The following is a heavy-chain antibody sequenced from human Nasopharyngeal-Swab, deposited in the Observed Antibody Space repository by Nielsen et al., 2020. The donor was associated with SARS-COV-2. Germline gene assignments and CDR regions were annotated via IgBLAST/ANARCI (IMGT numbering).Heavy chain of an antibody. D-gene: IGHD3-10*01. Sequence: GESLKISCAASGFTVSSNYMSWVRQAPGKGLEWVSVIYSGGSTYYADSVKGRFTISRHNSKNTLYLQMNSLRAEDTAVYYCARDFSPGSTYYFDYWGQGTLVTVSS. V-gene: IGHV3-53*04. CDR3: ARDFSPGSTYYFDY. CDR2: IYSGGST. J-gene: IGHJ4*02. CDR1: GFTVSSNY.